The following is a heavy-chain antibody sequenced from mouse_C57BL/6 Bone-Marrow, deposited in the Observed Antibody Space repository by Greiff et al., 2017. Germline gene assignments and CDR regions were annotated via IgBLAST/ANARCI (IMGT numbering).Heavy chain of an antibody. Sequence: QVQLQQPGAELVKPGASVKMSCKASGYTFTSYWITWVKQRPGQGLEWIGDIYPTSGRTNYNEQFKSKAILTVDTASSTAYMQRSSLTSEDSAVFYCARSGPLGRSFDYWGQGTTRTGSS. V-gene: IGHV1-55*01. J-gene: IGHJ2*01. CDR3: ARSGPLGRSFDY. CDR1: GYTFTSYW. CDR2: IYPTSGRT. D-gene: IGHD4-1*01.